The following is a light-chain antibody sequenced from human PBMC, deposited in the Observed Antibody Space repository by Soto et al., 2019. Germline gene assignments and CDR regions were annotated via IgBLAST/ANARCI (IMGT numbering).Light chain of an antibody. Sequence: EIVLTQSPGTVSLSPGERATLSCRASQSVSSSYLAWYQQKPGQAPRLLIYGASTRATGIPDRFRGSGSGTDFTLTISRLEPEDFAVYYCQQYDSSPYTFGQGTKLEIK. CDR3: QQYDSSPYT. CDR1: QSVSSSY. CDR2: GAS. J-gene: IGKJ2*01. V-gene: IGKV3-20*01.